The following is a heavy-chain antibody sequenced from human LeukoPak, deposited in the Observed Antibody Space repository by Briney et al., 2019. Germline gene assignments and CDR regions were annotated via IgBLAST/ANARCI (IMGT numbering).Heavy chain of an antibody. D-gene: IGHD3-22*01. CDR3: ARGHGAYSSVPYRYYGMDV. CDR2: LYGGGST. V-gene: IGHV3-66*01. CDR1: GFTVSNTY. Sequence: PGGSLRLSCAASGFTVSNTYMSWFPKAPGRGLEWVSVLYGGGSTYYADSVKGRFTISRDSPTNTLYLQMNSLRAEDTAVYFCARGHGAYSSVPYRYYGMDVWGQGTTVAVSS. J-gene: IGHJ6*02.